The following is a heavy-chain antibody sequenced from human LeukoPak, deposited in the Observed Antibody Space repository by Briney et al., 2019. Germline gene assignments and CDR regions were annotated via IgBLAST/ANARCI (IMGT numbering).Heavy chain of an antibody. CDR2: ISYDGSNK. CDR3: ARDSHYGGNSNAFDI. Sequence: RRGSLRLSCAASGFTFSSFAMHWVRQAPGKGLEWVAAISYDGSNKYYADSVKGRFTISRDNSKSTLYLQMNSLRAEDTAVYYCARDSHYGGNSNAFDIWGQGTMVTVSS. D-gene: IGHD4-23*01. CDR1: GFTFSSFA. V-gene: IGHV3-30-3*01. J-gene: IGHJ3*02.